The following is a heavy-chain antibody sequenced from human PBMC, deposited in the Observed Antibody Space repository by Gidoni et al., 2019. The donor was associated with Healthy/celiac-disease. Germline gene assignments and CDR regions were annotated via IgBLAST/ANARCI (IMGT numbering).Heavy chain of an antibody. V-gene: IGHV4-39*01. Sequence: QLQLQESGPGLVKPSETLSLTCTVSGGSISSSSYYWGWIRQPPGKGLEWIGSIYYSGSTYYNPSLKSRVTISVDTSKNQFSLKLSSVTAADTAVYYCARRPMLFSVVGATAKGAFDIWGQGTMVTVSS. CDR1: GGSISSSSYY. CDR3: ARRPMLFSVVGATAKGAFDI. J-gene: IGHJ3*02. D-gene: IGHD1-26*01. CDR2: IYYSGST.